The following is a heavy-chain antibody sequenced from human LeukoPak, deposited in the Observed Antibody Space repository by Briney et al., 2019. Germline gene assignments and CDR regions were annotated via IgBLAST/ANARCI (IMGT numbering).Heavy chain of an antibody. D-gene: IGHD1-26*01. CDR3: ARGPEVGATAGYYFDY. J-gene: IGHJ4*02. V-gene: IGHV1-69*13. CDR1: GFTFTSHD. CDR2: IIPIFGTA. Sequence: ASVKVSCKTSGFTFTSHDYNWVRQATGQGLEWMGGIIPIFGTANYAQKFQGRVTITADESTSTAYMELSSLRSEDTAVYYCARGPEVGATAGYYFDYWGQGTLVTVSS.